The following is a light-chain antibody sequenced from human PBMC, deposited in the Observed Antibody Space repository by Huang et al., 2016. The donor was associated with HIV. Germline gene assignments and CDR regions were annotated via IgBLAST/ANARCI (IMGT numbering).Light chain of an antibody. J-gene: IGKJ1*01. CDR1: QGIRND. V-gene: IGKV1-6*01. CDR3: LQDYTYPWT. CDR2: AAS. Sequence: AIQVAQSPLSLSASVGDTVTITCRASQGIRNDLVWYQQKAGKAPELLIYAASNLQSGVPSRFSGSGSGTHFTLTISGLQPEDFATYYCLQDYTYPWTFGQGTVVEIK.